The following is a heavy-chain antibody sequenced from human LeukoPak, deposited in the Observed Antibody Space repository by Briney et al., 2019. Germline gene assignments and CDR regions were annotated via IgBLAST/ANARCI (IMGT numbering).Heavy chain of an antibody. CDR2: TNPNSGGT. CDR3: ARSATYCSGGSCYFNWFDP. CDR1: GYTFTGYY. V-gene: IGHV1-2*02. D-gene: IGHD2-15*01. J-gene: IGHJ5*02. Sequence: ASVKVSCKASGYTFTGYYMHWVRQAPGQGLEWMGWTNPNSGGTNYAQKFQGRVTMTRDTSISTAYMELSRLRSDDTAVYYCARSATYCSGGSCYFNWFDPWGQGTLVTVSS.